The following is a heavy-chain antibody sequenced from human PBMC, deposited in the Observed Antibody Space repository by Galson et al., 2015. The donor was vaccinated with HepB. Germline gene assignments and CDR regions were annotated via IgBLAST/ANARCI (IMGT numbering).Heavy chain of an antibody. D-gene: IGHD2-8*01. Sequence: SLRLSCAASGFTFSSYSMNWVRQAPGKGLEWVSYISSSSSTIYYADSVKGRFTISRDNAKNSLYLQMNSLRDEDTAVYYCARLMAEVLYYFDYWGQGTLVTVSS. CDR2: ISSSSSTI. J-gene: IGHJ4*02. CDR1: GFTFSSYS. V-gene: IGHV3-48*02. CDR3: ARLMAEVLYYFDY.